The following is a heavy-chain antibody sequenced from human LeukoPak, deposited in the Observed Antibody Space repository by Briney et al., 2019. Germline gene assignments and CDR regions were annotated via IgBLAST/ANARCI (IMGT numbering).Heavy chain of an antibody. Sequence: GESPRISCKGSGYSFTSNWISWVRQLPGKGLEWMGRIDSSDAYTNYSTSFQGHVTISANKSISTAYLQWSSLKASDTAMYYCARQPEDTWFDPWGQGTLVTFST. V-gene: IGHV5-10-1*01. D-gene: IGHD5-18*01. CDR2: IDSSDAYT. CDR3: ARQPEDTWFDP. J-gene: IGHJ5*02. CDR1: GYSFTSNW.